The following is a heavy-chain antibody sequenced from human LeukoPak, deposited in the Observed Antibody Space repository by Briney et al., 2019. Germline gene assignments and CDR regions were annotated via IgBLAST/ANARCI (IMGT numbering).Heavy chain of an antibody. J-gene: IGHJ4*02. CDR2: ISYDGSIK. CDR1: GFTFSSYA. D-gene: IGHD4-17*01. Sequence: PGGSLRLSCAASGFTFSSYAMHWVRQAPGKGLEWVAVISYDGSIKYYADSVKGRFTISRDNSKNTLYLQMNSLRAEDTAVYYCARPRGIYGDFLVYWGQGTLVTVSS. CDR3: ARPRGIYGDFLVY. V-gene: IGHV3-30-3*01.